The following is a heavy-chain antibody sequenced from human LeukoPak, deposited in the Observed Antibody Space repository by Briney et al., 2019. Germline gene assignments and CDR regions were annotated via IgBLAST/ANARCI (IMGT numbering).Heavy chain of an antibody. CDR2: ISGSGGST. V-gene: IGHV3-23*01. Sequence: PGGSLRLSCAASGFTFGTYGMYWVRQTPGKGLEWVSAISGSGGSTYYADSVKGRFTISRDNSKNTLYLQMNSLRAEDTAVYYCAKDLDYYDSSGYTLFDYWGQGTLVTVSS. CDR1: GFTFGTYG. J-gene: IGHJ4*02. CDR3: AKDLDYYDSSGYTLFDY. D-gene: IGHD3-22*01.